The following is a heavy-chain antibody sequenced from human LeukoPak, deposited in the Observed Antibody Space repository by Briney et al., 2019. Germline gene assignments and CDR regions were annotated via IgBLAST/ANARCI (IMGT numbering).Heavy chain of an antibody. CDR3: ARAGSSWYSGTYYFDY. D-gene: IGHD6-13*01. J-gene: IGHJ4*02. CDR2: INPSGGST. CDR1: GYIFTSYY. V-gene: IGHV1-46*01. Sequence: ASVKVSCKASGYIFTSYYMHWVRQAPGQGLEWVGIINPSGGSTSYAQKFQGRVTMTRDMSTSTVYMELSSLRSEDTAVYYCARAGSSWYSGTYYFDYWGLGTLVTVSS.